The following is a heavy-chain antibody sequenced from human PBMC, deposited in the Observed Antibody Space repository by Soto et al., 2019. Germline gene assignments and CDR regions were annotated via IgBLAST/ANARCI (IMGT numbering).Heavy chain of an antibody. J-gene: IGHJ5*02. CDR3: ARVVVLIPSAMLDWFDP. Sequence: ASVKVSCKTSGYTFTAYDSYWVRQAPGQGLEWMGWISAYNGNTNYAQSLQGRVTMTTDTSTSTAYMELRGLRSDDTAVYYCARVVVLIPSAMLDWFDPWGQGTLVTVSS. CDR1: GYTFTAYD. V-gene: IGHV1-18*01. CDR2: ISAYNGNT. D-gene: IGHD2-2*01.